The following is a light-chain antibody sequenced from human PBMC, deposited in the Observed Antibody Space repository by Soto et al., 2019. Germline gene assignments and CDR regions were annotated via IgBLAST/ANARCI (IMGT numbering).Light chain of an antibody. CDR1: SSDVGGYNS. CDR2: EVN. V-gene: IGLV2-14*01. J-gene: IGLJ1*01. Sequence: QAVVTQPASESGSPGQSITISCTGTSSDVGGYNSVSWYQQHPGKAPKLIIYEVNNRPSGVSNRFSGSKSGNTASLTISGLQAEDEAEYYCNSYTSSTTYVFGTGTKVTGL. CDR3: NSYTSSTTYV.